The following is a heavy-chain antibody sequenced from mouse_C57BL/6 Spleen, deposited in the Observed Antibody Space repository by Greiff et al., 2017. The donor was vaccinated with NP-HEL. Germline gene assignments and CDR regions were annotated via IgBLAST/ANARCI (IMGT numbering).Heavy chain of an antibody. CDR2: IYPGDGDT. Sequence: QVQLQQSGAELVKPGASVKISCKASGYAFSSYWMNWVKQRPGKGLEWIGQIYPGDGDTNYNGKFKGKATLTADKSSSTAYMQLSSLTSEDSAVYFCARRGLLDWYFDVWGTGTTVTVSS. D-gene: IGHD1-1*01. V-gene: IGHV1-80*01. CDR1: GYAFSSYW. CDR3: ARRGLLDWYFDV. J-gene: IGHJ1*03.